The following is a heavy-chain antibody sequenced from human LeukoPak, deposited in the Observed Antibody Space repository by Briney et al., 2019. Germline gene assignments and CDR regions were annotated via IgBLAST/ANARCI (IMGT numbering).Heavy chain of an antibody. V-gene: IGHV1-18*01. Sequence: GASVKVSCEASGYSFTTYDITWVRQAPGQGLEWRGWISANNGNTSYVQKFQGRLTMTTDMSTRTAYMELRSLRSDDTAVYYCALRISGTNRWYYYYYMGVWGKGTTVTVSS. J-gene: IGHJ6*03. CDR1: GYSFTTYD. D-gene: IGHD1-7*01. CDR2: ISANNGNT. CDR3: ALRISGTNRWYYYYYMGV.